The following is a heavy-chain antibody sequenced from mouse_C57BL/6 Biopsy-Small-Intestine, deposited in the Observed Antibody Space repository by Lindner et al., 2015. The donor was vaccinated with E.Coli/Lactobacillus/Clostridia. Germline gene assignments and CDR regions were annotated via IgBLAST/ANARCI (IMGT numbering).Heavy chain of an antibody. J-gene: IGHJ2*01. CDR1: GYTFTDYT. Sequence: VQLQESGAELVKPGASVKLSCKASGYTFTDYTIHWVKQRSGQGLEWIGWFFPKSGSLKYNERFRDKATLTADKSSSTVYMEPSSLTSDDSAVYFCARHDALGALFDYWGQGTTLTVSS. CDR2: FFPKSGSL. D-gene: IGHD3-1*01. CDR3: ARHDALGALFDY. V-gene: IGHV1-62-2*01.